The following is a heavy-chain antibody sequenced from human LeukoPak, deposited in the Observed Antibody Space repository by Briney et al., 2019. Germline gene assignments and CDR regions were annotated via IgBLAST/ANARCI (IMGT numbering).Heavy chain of an antibody. CDR2: ISGSGGST. CDR3: ARDLWYYYDSSGYYGY. J-gene: IGHJ4*02. V-gene: IGHV3-23*01. CDR1: GFTFSSYA. Sequence: GGSLRLSCAASGFTFSSYAMSWVRQAPGKGLEWVSAISGSGGSTYYADSVKGRFTISRDTSKNTLYLQMNSLRAEDTAVYYCARDLWYYYDSSGYYGYWGQGTLVTVSS. D-gene: IGHD3-22*01.